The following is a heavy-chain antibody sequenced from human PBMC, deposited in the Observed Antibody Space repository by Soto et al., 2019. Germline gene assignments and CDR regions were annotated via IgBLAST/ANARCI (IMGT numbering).Heavy chain of an antibody. CDR2: IYYSGST. CDR3: APLYYYDSSGYDN. V-gene: IGHV4-39*01. Sequence: PSETLSLTCTVSGGSISSSSYYWGWIRQPPGKGLEWIGSIYYSGSTYYNPSLKSRVTISVDTSKNQFSLKLSSVTAADTAVYYCAPLYYYDSSGYDNWGQGTLVTVSS. CDR1: GGSISSSSYY. J-gene: IGHJ4*02. D-gene: IGHD3-22*01.